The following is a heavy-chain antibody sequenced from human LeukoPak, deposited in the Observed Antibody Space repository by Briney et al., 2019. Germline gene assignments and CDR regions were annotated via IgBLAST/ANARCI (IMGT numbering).Heavy chain of an antibody. D-gene: IGHD4-17*01. CDR2: ISYDGSNK. V-gene: IGHV3-30*18. J-gene: IGHJ4*02. CDR3: AKHYGDYSP. CDR1: GFTFSSYG. Sequence: PGRSLSLSFAASGFTFSSYGMHWVRQAPGKGLEWVAVISYDGSNKYYADSVKGRFTISRGNSKNTLYLQMNSLRAEDTAVYYCAKHYGDYSPWGQGTLVTVSS.